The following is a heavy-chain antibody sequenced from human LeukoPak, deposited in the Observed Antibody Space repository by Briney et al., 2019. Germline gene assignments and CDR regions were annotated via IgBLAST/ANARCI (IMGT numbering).Heavy chain of an antibody. J-gene: IGHJ5*02. CDR3: ARVGVVVPSAWFDP. Sequence: ALVKVSCTAFGYNFGIFGISWVRQAPGQGLEWMGWISANNGNTKYAQSLQGRVTMTTDTSTSTAYMELRSLRSDDTAVYYCARVGVVVPSAWFDPWGQGTLVTVSS. CDR1: GYNFGIFG. CDR2: ISANNGNT. D-gene: IGHD2-2*01. V-gene: IGHV1-18*01.